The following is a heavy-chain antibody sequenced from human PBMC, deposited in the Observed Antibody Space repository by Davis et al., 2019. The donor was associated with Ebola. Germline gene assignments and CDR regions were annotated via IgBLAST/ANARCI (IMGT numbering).Heavy chain of an antibody. J-gene: IGHJ4*02. V-gene: IGHV3-7*01. CDR3: ARDPIQASRVYVSGDY. CDR1: GFALSSYW. Sequence: PGGSLRLSCAASGFALSSYWMSWVRQAPGKGLEWVANIKKDGTIKYYVDSVKGRFTISRDNAKNSLDLQMNNLRAEVEDVYDCARDPIQASRVYVSGDYWGQGTLVTVSS. CDR2: IKKDGTIK. D-gene: IGHD5/OR15-5a*01.